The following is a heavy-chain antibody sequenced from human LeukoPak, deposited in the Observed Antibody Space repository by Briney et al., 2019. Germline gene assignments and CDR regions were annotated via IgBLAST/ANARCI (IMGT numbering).Heavy chain of an antibody. CDR2: INPNSGGT. CDR3: ARGGQWREYDAFDI. V-gene: IGHV1-2*02. J-gene: IGHJ3*02. Sequence: ASVKVSCKASGYTFTGYYMHWVRQAPGQGLEWMGWINPNSGGTNYAQKFQGRVTMTRDTSISTAYMELSRLRSDDTAVYYCARGGQWREYDAFDIWGQGKMVTVSS. CDR1: GYTFTGYY. D-gene: IGHD6-19*01.